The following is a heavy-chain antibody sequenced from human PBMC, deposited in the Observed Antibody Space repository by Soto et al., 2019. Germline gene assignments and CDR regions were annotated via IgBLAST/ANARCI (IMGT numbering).Heavy chain of an antibody. CDR2: IRSKANSYAT. J-gene: IGHJ4*02. D-gene: IGHD3-3*01. Sequence: EVQLVESGGGLVQPGGSLKLSCAASGFTFSGSAMHWVRQASGKGLEWVGRIRSKANSYATAYAASVKGRFTSSRDDSKNTAYLQMNSLKTEDTAVYYCTRNFDFWSGYYDFDYWGQGTLVTVSS. CDR1: GFTFSGSA. V-gene: IGHV3-73*02. CDR3: TRNFDFWSGYYDFDY.